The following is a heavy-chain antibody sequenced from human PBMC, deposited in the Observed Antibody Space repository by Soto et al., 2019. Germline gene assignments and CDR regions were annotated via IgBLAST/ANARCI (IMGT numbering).Heavy chain of an antibody. CDR2: ISSSSSYI. J-gene: IGHJ6*02. Sequence: EVQLVESGGGLVKPGGSLRLSCAASGFTFSSYSMNWVRQAPGKGLELVSSISSSSSYIYYADSVKGRFTISRDNAKNSLYLQMNSLRAEDTAVYYCARAGVSSSSLYYYYGMDVWGHGTTVTVSS. CDR1: GFTFSSYS. CDR3: ARAGVSSSSLYYYYGMDV. D-gene: IGHD6-6*01. V-gene: IGHV3-21*01.